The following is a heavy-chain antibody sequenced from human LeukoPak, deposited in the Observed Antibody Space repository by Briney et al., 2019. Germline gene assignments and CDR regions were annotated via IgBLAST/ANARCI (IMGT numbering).Heavy chain of an antibody. J-gene: IGHJ4*02. CDR3: ARECSGGSCYPYYFDY. D-gene: IGHD2-15*01. V-gene: IGHV4-4*07. Sequence: SETLSLTCTVSGGSISSYYWSWIRQPAGKGLGLIGRIYTSGSTNYNPSLKSRVTMSVDTSKNQFSLKLSSVTAADTAVYYCARECSGGSCYPYYFDYWGQGTLVTVSS. CDR2: IYTSGST. CDR1: GGSISSYY.